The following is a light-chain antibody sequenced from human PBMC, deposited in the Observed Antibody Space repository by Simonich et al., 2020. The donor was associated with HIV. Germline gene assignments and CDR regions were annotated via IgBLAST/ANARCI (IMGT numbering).Light chain of an antibody. CDR2: VNSDGTH. CDR3: QTWGTGIQV. CDR1: SGHSSYA. V-gene: IGLV4-69*01. Sequence: QLVLTQSPSASASLGASVKLTCTLSSGHSSYAVAWHQQLPEKGPRYLKKVNSDGTHNKGDGIPDRFSGSSSGAERYLTISSLQSEDEADYYCQTWGTGIQVFGGGTKLTVL. J-gene: IGLJ3*02.